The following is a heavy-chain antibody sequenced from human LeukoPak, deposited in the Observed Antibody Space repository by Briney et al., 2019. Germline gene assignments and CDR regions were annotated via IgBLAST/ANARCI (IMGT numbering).Heavy chain of an antibody. J-gene: IGHJ4*02. CDR3: VRGPHIAATSY. D-gene: IGHD6-25*01. CDR2: IKRDGSEK. V-gene: IGHV3-7*03. Sequence: GGSLRLSCVASGFSFNNYRMTWVRQAPGKGLEWVANIKRDGSEKQYVDSVKGRFAISRDNAKKSLYLQINTLRAEDTAVYYCVRGPHIAATSYWGQGTLVTVSS. CDR1: GFSFNNYR.